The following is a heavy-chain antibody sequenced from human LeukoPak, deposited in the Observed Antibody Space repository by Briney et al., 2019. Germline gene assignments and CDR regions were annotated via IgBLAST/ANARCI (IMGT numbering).Heavy chain of an antibody. CDR2: IYYSGST. J-gene: IGHJ3*02. CDR1: GGSIGSYY. Sequence: SETLSLTCTVSGGSIGSYYWSWIRQPPGKGLEWIGYIYYSGSTNYNPSLKSRVTISVDTSKNQFSLKLSSVTAADTAVYYCARVNCSSTSCYDSDAFDIWGQGTMVTVSS. V-gene: IGHV4-59*01. CDR3: ARVNCSSTSCYDSDAFDI. D-gene: IGHD2-2*01.